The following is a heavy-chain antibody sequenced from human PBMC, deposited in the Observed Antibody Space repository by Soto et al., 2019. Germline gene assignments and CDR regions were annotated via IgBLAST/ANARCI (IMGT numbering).Heavy chain of an antibody. Sequence: QVQLVQSGAEVKKPGSSVKVSCKASGGTFSSYAISWVRQAPGQGLEWMGGIIPIFGTANYAQKFQGRVTITADKSTSTAYMELSSLRSEDTAVYYCARVRVPAAIAPYYYYGTDVWGQGTTVTVSS. CDR1: GGTFSSYA. D-gene: IGHD2-2*02. J-gene: IGHJ6*02. CDR3: ARVRVPAAIAPYYYYGTDV. CDR2: IIPIFGTA. V-gene: IGHV1-69*06.